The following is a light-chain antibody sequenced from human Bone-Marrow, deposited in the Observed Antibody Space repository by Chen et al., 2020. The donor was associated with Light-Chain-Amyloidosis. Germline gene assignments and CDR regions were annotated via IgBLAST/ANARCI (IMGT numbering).Light chain of an antibody. CDR1: SSDVGGDNH. J-gene: IGLJ1*01. CDR3: SSYTITNTLV. V-gene: IGLV2-14*01. Sequence: QSALTQPASVSGSPGQSITISCTGTSSDVGGDNHVSWYQQHPDKAPKLMIYEVTNRPSWVPGRFSGSKSDNTASLTISWLQTEDEADYFCSSYTITNTLVFGSGTRVTVL. CDR2: EVT.